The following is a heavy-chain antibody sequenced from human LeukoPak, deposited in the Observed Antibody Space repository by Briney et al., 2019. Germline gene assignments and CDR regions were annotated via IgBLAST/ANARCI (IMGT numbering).Heavy chain of an antibody. CDR2: IGTAGDT. V-gene: IGHV3-13*01. Sequence: HPGGSLRLSCAASGFTFSSYDMHWVRHPTGEGLEWVSAIGTAGDTYYPGSVKGRFTTSRENAKNSLFLQMNSLRAGDTAVYYCAREGGAYGDYVFDSWGQGTLVTVSS. D-gene: IGHD4-17*01. J-gene: IGHJ4*02. CDR3: AREGGAYGDYVFDS. CDR1: GFTFSSYD.